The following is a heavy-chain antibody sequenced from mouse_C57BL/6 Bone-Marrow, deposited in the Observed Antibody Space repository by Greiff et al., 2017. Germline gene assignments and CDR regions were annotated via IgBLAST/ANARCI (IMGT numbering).Heavy chain of an antibody. CDR1: GFSLTSYG. J-gene: IGHJ4*01. CDR2: IWGVCSR. V-gene: IGHV2-6*01. CDR3: ASLYGRSLNYYAVDD. Sequence: QVQLKESGPGLVAPSQCLSITCTVSGFSLTSYGVDWVSQSPGKGLEWLGVIWGVCSRHYNSALNSRMSIRKDNSKSQVSLTMNSLQTDDTAMDYCASLYGRSLNYYAVDDWGQGTTVTVSS. D-gene: IGHD1-1*01.